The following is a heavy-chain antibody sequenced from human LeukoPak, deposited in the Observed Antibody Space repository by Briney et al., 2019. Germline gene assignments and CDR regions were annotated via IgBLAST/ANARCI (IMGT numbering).Heavy chain of an antibody. V-gene: IGHV4-4*07. CDR1: GDSISTYY. CDR3: ARKALPGNWFDP. J-gene: IGHJ5*02. Sequence: SETLSLTCTVSGDSISTYYWSWIRQPAGKGLEWIGRIFTSGSTNNPSLKSRVTMSLDTSKNQFSLKLSSVTAADTAVYYCARKALPGNWFDPWGQGALVTVSS. CDR2: IFTSGST.